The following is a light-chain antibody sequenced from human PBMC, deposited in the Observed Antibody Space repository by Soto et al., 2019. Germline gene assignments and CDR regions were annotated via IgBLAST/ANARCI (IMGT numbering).Light chain of an antibody. CDR2: EVN. Sequence: QSVLTQPPSASGSPGQSVAISCTGTNSDIGNYNFVSWYQQHPGKAPKLMIYEVNKRPSGVPDLFSGSKSGNTASLTVSGRQPEDEADYYCSSYAGSNNLLFGGGTKVTVL. J-gene: IGLJ2*01. CDR3: SSYAGSNNLL. CDR1: NSDIGNYNF. V-gene: IGLV2-8*01.